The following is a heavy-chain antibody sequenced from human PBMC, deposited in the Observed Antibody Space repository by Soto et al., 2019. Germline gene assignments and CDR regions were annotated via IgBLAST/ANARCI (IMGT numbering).Heavy chain of an antibody. CDR1: GYSLTSYW. Sequence: GESLKISCKGSGYSLTSYWINWVRQMPGKGLEWMGKIDPIDSYTNYSPSFQGHVTISADKSISTAYLQWSSLKASDTAMYYCATQYGSGSYYNDYYYGMDVWGQGTTVTVSS. D-gene: IGHD3-10*01. J-gene: IGHJ6*02. CDR3: ATQYGSGSYYNDYYYGMDV. CDR2: IDPIDSYT. V-gene: IGHV5-10-1*01.